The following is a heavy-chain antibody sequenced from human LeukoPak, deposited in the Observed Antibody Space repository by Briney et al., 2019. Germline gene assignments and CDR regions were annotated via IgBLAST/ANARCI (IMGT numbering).Heavy chain of an antibody. Sequence: GGSLRLSCAASGFTFSSYWMSWVRQAPGKGLGWVANIKEDGSEKYVDSVKGRFTIYRDNAKNSQYLQMNSLRAEDTAVYYCARVKRRYGPWADYWGQGTLVTVSS. CDR1: GFTFSSYW. D-gene: IGHD5-18*01. J-gene: IGHJ4*02. CDR3: ARVKRRYGPWADY. V-gene: IGHV3-7*01. CDR2: IKEDGSEK.